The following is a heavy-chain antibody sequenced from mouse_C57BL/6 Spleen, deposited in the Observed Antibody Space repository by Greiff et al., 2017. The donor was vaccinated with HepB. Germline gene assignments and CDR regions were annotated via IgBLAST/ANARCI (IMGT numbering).Heavy chain of an antibody. CDR3: ARDVITTVVATDYFDY. D-gene: IGHD1-1*01. CDR1: GFTFSSYA. J-gene: IGHJ2*01. CDR2: ISDGGSYT. V-gene: IGHV5-4*01. Sequence: DVKLVESGGGLVKPGGSLKLSCAASGFTFSSYAMSWVRQTPEKRLEWVATISDGGSYTYYPDNVKGRFTISRDNAKNNLYLQMSHLKSEDTAMYYCARDVITTVVATDYFDYWGQGTTLTVSS.